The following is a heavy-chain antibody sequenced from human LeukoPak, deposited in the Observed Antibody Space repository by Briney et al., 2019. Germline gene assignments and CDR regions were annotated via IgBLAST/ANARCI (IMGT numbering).Heavy chain of an antibody. Sequence: SETLSLTCTVSGGSISSGSYYWSWIRQPAGKGLEWIGRIYTSGSTNYNPSLKSRVTISVDTSKNQFSLKLSSVTAADTAVYYCARGPNIVVVPAEPMDVWGQGTTVTVSS. CDR3: ARGPNIVVVPAEPMDV. V-gene: IGHV4-61*02. D-gene: IGHD2-2*01. CDR2: IYTSGST. CDR1: GGSISSGSYY. J-gene: IGHJ6*02.